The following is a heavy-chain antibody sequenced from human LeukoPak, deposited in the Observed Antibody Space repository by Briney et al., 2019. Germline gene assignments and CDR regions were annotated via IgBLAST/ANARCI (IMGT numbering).Heavy chain of an antibody. CDR2: ITGKSSYI. Sequence: GGSLRLSCAASGFTFSSYSMNWVRQAPGKGLEWVSSITGKSSYIYYADSVKGRFTISRDRAKNSLYLHMNSLRAEDTAVYYCARAASGTVYWGQGTLVTVSS. J-gene: IGHJ4*02. D-gene: IGHD1-7*01. CDR3: ARAASGTVY. CDR1: GFTFSSYS. V-gene: IGHV3-21*01.